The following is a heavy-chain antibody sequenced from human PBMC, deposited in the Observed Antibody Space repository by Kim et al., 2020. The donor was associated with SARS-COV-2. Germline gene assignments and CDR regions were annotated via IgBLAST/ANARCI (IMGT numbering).Heavy chain of an antibody. J-gene: IGHJ6*02. CDR2: IYSGGST. V-gene: IGHV3-53*01. D-gene: IGHD1-26*01. CDR3: ARESLQGSYSYYYGLDV. CDR1: GFTVSSNY. Sequence: GGSLRLSCVASGFTVSSNYMSWVRQAPGKGLEWVSVIYSGGSTYYADSVEGRFTISSDNSKNTLYLQMKSLRAEDTAVYYCARESLQGSYSYYYGLDVWGQGTTVTVSS.